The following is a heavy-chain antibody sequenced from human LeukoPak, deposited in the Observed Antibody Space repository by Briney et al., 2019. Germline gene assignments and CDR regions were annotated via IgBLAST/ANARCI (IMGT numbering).Heavy chain of an antibody. Sequence: GRSLRLSRAASGFTFSSYAMHWVRQAPGKGLEWVAVISYDGSNKSYADSVKGRFTISRDNSKNTLYLQMNSLRAEDTAVYYCARGVEAILTYGTIDYWGQGTLVTVSS. D-gene: IGHD3-3*01. J-gene: IGHJ4*02. CDR2: ISYDGSNK. CDR3: ARGVEAILTYGTIDY. CDR1: GFTFSSYA. V-gene: IGHV3-30*04.